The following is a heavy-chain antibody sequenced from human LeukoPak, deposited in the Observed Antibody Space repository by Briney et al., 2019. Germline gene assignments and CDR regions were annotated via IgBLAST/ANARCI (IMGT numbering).Heavy chain of an antibody. CDR3: ARREDILTGHYRPRFYH. CDR2: INHSGST. CDR1: GGSFNVYY. Sequence: SETLYLTCAVYGGSFNVYYWTGFRPPPRKGMESIGEINHSGSTNYNPSLQSRVTMSVDTSKHQFSLKVTSVTAADTAVYYCARREDILTGHYRPRFYHRGQGTLVTVSS. V-gene: IGHV4-34*01. D-gene: IGHD3-9*01. J-gene: IGHJ4*02.